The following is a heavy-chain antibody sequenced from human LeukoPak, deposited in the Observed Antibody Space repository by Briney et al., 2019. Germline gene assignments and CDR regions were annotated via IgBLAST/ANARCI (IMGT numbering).Heavy chain of an antibody. CDR3: ARDFLGYSYGYSTRFDP. Sequence: ASVKVSCKASGYSFISYYVHWVRRAPGHGLEWVGIINPRTGSTTYAQKVQGRVTVTRDTSTSTVYMELSSLRSEDTALYYCARDFLGYSYGYSTRFDPWGQGTLVTVSS. D-gene: IGHD5-18*01. CDR1: GYSFISYY. CDR2: INPRTGST. J-gene: IGHJ5*02. V-gene: IGHV1-46*01.